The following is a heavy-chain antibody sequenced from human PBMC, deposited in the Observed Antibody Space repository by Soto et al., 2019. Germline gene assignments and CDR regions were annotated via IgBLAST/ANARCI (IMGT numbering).Heavy chain of an antibody. CDR2: SRDKAESHTT. CDR1: GFTFSDHY. J-gene: IGHJ5*02. Sequence: GSLXLSCAASGFTFSDHYMDWVRQAPGKGPEWVARSRDKAESHTTEHAASVQGRFTISRDDSQSSLYLQMKSLKTEDTAVYYCARSARLSPFDTWGQGVLVTV. V-gene: IGHV3-72*01. D-gene: IGHD6-25*01. CDR3: ARSARLSPFDT.